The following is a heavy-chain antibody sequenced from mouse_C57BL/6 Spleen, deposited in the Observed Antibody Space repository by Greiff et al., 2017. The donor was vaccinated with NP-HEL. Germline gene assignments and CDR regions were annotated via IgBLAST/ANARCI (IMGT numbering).Heavy chain of an antibody. CDR2: IDPSDSYT. V-gene: IGHV1-59*01. J-gene: IGHJ2*01. Sequence: VQLQQPGAELVRPGTSVKLSCKASGYTFTSYWMHWVKQRPGQGLEWIGVIDPSDSYTNYNQKFKGKATLTVDTSSSTAYMQLSSLTSEDSAVYYCARSEWGFRYYFDYWGQGTTLTVSS. CDR3: ARSEWGFRYYFDY. CDR1: GYTFTSYW.